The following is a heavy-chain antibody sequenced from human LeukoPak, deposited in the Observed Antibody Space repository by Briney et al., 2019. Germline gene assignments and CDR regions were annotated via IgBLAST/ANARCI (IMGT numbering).Heavy chain of an antibody. Sequence: GESLKISCKGSGYRFSDYWIGWVRQMPGKGLQWMGVIYPDDSDIRYSPSFQGQVTISADKSIITAYLQWSSLQASDAAMYYCARHGRGSRSPNAFDFWGQGTMVTVSS. J-gene: IGHJ3*01. CDR1: GYRFSDYW. D-gene: IGHD3-10*01. V-gene: IGHV5-51*01. CDR3: ARHGRGSRSPNAFDF. CDR2: IYPDDSDI.